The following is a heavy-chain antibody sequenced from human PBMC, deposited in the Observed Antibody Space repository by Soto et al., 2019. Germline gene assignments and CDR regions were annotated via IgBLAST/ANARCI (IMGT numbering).Heavy chain of an antibody. V-gene: IGHV3-23*01. Sequence: EGQLLESGEGLVQPGGSLKLSCAASGFTFSNYAMSWVRQAPGKGLEWVSGIGGSGSNTYYADSVKGRFTISRDNSKNTLFLQMNSLRAEDTAEYYCARLVRYFDPPYGMDVWGQGTTVTVSS. D-gene: IGHD3-9*01. CDR3: ARLVRYFDPPYGMDV. CDR1: GFTFSNYA. J-gene: IGHJ6*02. CDR2: IGGSGSNT.